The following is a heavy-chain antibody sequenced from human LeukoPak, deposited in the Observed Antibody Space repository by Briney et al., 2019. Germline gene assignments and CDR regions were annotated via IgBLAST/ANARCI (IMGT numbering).Heavy chain of an antibody. V-gene: IGHV3-33*06. CDR3: AKDHLANNYVWGSCRPEWFDP. D-gene: IGHD3-16*02. CDR1: GFTFSSYG. J-gene: IGHJ5*02. Sequence: GGSLRLSCVASGFTFSSYGMHWVRQAPGKGLEWVAVIWYDGSNKYYADSVKGRFTISRDNSKNTLYLQMNSLRAEDTAIYYCAKDHLANNYVWGSCRPEWFDPWGQGTLVTVSS. CDR2: IWYDGSNK.